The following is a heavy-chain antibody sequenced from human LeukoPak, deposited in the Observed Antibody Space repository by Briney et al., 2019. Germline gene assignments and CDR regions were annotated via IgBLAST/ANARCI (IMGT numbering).Heavy chain of an antibody. CDR3: ATKTTVTTSLSYYYGMDV. J-gene: IGHJ6*02. Sequence: ASVKVSCKASGYTFTGYYMHWVRQAPGQGLEWMGWINPNSGGTNYAQKFQGWVTMTRDTSISTAYMELSRLRSDDTAVYYCATKTTVTTSLSYYYGMDVWGQGTTVTVSS. CDR2: INPNSGGT. CDR1: GYTFTGYY. D-gene: IGHD4-17*01. V-gene: IGHV1-2*04.